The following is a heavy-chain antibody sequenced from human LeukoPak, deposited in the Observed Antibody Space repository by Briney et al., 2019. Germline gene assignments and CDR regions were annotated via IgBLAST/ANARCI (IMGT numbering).Heavy chain of an antibody. D-gene: IGHD1-26*01. CDR3: ARDGSLYSGNYYFDY. J-gene: IGHJ4*02. CDR2: INPSGGST. Sequence: ASVKVSCKASGYTFTSYYMHWVRQAPGQGLEWMEIINPSGGSTSYAQKFQGRVTMTRDTSTSTVYMELSSLRSEDTAVYYCARDGSLYSGNYYFDYWGQGTLVTVSS. V-gene: IGHV1-46*01. CDR1: GYTFTSYY.